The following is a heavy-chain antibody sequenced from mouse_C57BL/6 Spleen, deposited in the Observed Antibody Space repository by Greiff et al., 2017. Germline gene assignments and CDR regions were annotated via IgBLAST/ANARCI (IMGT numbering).Heavy chain of an antibody. Sequence: QVQLQQSGAELVKPGASVKISCKASGYAFSSYWMNWVKQRPGKGLEWIGQIYPGDGDTNYNGKFKGKATLTADKSSSTAYMQLSSLTTEDSAVYFCAREKDDYGAPHFDYWGQGTTLTVSS. CDR1: GYAFSSYW. D-gene: IGHD2-4*01. CDR3: AREKDDYGAPHFDY. V-gene: IGHV1-80*01. J-gene: IGHJ2*01. CDR2: IYPGDGDT.